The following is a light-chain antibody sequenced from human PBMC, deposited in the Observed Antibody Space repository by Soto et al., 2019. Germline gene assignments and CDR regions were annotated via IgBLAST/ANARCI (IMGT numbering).Light chain of an antibody. CDR1: QSISSN. V-gene: IGKV3-11*01. Sequence: EMVWTQSPATLSLSPGERATLSCRAIQSISSNLAWYQQKPGQAPRLLISDASNRATGIPARFSGSGSGTDFTLTISSLEPEDFAVYYCQQRSNWLWTFGQGTKVEIK. CDR2: DAS. CDR3: QQRSNWLWT. J-gene: IGKJ1*01.